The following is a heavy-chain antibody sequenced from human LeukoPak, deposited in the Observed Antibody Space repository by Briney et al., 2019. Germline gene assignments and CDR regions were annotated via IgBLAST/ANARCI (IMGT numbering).Heavy chain of an antibody. CDR2: IYASGST. CDR1: GDSMSDSY. V-gene: IGHV4-4*07. J-gene: IGHJ6*03. Sequence: SETLSLTCTVSGDSMSDSYWSWIRQPAGKGLEWIGRIYASGSTDYNPSLTSRVILSVDTSSNQFSLTLSSVTAADTAVYHCAREIRSHDGPGGYYYYYMDVWGQGPLVTVSS. CDR3: AREIRSHDGPGGYYYYYMDV. D-gene: IGHD5-24*01.